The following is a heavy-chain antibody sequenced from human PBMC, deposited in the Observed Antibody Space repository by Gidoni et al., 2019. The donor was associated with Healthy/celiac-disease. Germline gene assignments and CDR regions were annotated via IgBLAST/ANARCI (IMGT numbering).Heavy chain of an antibody. Sequence: QVQLQESGPGLVKPSETLSLTCTVSGVSISSSHWSWIRQPPGKGLEWIGYIYYSGSTNYNPSRKSRVTISVDTSKNQFSLKLSSVTAADTAVYYCASGIAVAGPDAFDIWGQGTMVTVSS. CDR2: IYYSGST. CDR1: GVSISSSH. CDR3: ASGIAVAGPDAFDI. V-gene: IGHV4-59*08. D-gene: IGHD6-19*01. J-gene: IGHJ3*02.